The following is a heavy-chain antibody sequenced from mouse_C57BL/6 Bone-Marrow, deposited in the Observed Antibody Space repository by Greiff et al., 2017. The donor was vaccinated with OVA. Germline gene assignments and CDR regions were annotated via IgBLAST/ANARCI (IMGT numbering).Heavy chain of an antibody. CDR1: GYTFTSYW. CDR2: IDPSDSYT. Sequence: QVQLQQPGAELVKPGASVKLSCKASGYTFTSYWMQWVKQRPGQGLEWIGEIDPSDSYTNYNQKFKGKATLTVDTSSSTAYMQLSSLTSEDSAVYYWARNYDYARFAYWGQGTLVTVSA. V-gene: IGHV1-50*01. CDR3: ARNYDYARFAY. J-gene: IGHJ3*01. D-gene: IGHD2-4*01.